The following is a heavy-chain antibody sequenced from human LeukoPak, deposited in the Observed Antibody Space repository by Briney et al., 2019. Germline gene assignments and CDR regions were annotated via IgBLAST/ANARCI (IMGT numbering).Heavy chain of an antibody. J-gene: IGHJ4*02. Sequence: SVKVSCKASGGAFSSYAISWVRQAPGQGLEWMGRIIPILGIANYAQKFQGRVTITADKSTSTAYMELSSLRSEDTAVYYCAREQSHHHYFDYWGQGTLVTVSS. D-gene: IGHD1-14*01. V-gene: IGHV1-69*04. CDR2: IIPILGIA. CDR1: GGAFSSYA. CDR3: AREQSHHHYFDY.